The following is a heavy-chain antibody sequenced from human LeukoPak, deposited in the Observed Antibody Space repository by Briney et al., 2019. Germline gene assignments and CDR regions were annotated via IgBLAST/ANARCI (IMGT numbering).Heavy chain of an antibody. D-gene: IGHD6-19*01. Sequence: ASVKVSCKASGYTFTGYYMHWVRQAPGQGLEWMGRINPNSGGTNYAQKFQGRVTMTRDTSISTAYMELSRLRSDDTAVYYCARLFSKGIGVAGTQSGLGYWGQGTLVTVSS. CDR2: INPNSGGT. CDR1: GYTFTGYY. V-gene: IGHV1-2*06. CDR3: ARLFSKGIGVAGTQSGLGY. J-gene: IGHJ4*02.